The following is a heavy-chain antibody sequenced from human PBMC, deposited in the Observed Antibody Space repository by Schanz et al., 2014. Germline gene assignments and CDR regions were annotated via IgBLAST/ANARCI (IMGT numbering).Heavy chain of an antibody. Sequence: QVQLVESGGGLVKPGGSLRLSCAVSGFTVSSNHMSWVRQAPGKGLEWVAVISYDGRNKYYADSVKGRFTISRDNSKNTLYLQMNSLRAEDTAVYYCARDVEGYDGGGGGFDPWGQGTLVTVSS. CDR1: GFTVSSNH. CDR3: ARDVEGYDGGGGGFDP. J-gene: IGHJ5*02. CDR2: ISYDGRNK. V-gene: IGHV3-30-3*01. D-gene: IGHD2-21*01.